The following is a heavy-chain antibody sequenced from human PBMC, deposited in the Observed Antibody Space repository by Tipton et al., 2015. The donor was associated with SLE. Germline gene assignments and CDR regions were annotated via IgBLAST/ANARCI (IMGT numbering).Heavy chain of an antibody. D-gene: IGHD2-2*01. Sequence: TLSLTCAVYGGSFSGYYWSWIRQPSGKGLEWIGEINHSGSTNYNPSLKSRVTISVDTSKNQFSLKLSSVTAADTAVYYCASLGDCSSTSCYLFDYWGQGTLVTVSS. CDR1: GGSFSGYY. J-gene: IGHJ4*02. V-gene: IGHV4-34*01. CDR2: INHSGST. CDR3: ASLGDCSSTSCYLFDY.